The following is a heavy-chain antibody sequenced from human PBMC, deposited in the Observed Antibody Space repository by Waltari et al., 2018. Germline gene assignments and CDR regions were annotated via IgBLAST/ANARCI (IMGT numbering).Heavy chain of an antibody. V-gene: IGHV1-69-2*01. D-gene: IGHD3-10*01. J-gene: IGHJ3*01. Sequence: EVQLLQSGTELKKPGSTVKISCQVSGYRFTDYYIHWVQQAPGKGPQWMGLVDPEDGETIYAERFQGRVTKTADTSTETAFMELSILTSDDTAVYYCVTALGDRSSASRPFDVWGLGTLITVSS. CDR3: VTALGDRSSASRPFDV. CDR1: GYRFTDYY. CDR2: VDPEDGET.